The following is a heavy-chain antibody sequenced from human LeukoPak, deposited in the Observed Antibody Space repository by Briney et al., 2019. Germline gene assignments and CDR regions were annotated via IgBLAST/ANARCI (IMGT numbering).Heavy chain of an antibody. V-gene: IGHV4-39*01. Sequence: PSETLSLTCTVSGGSISSSSYYWGWIRQPPGKGLEWIGSIYYSGSPYYNPSLKGRVTISVDTSKNQFSLKLSSVTAADTAVYYCARYCSGTSCPYNWFDPWGQGTLVTVSS. D-gene: IGHD2-2*01. CDR1: GGSISSSSYY. CDR3: ARYCSGTSCPYNWFDP. CDR2: IYYSGSP. J-gene: IGHJ5*02.